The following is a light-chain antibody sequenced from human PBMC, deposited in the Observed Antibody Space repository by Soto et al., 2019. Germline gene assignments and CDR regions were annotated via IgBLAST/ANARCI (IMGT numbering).Light chain of an antibody. CDR1: QDISSW. CDR3: QQYKTYPLT. V-gene: IGKV1D-16*01. J-gene: IGKJ4*01. CDR2: DTS. Sequence: DIQMTQSPSSLSASVGDRVTITCRASQDISSWLAWFQQKSGKAPKSLIYDTSSLQSGVPSRFSGSGSGTDFTLTISRLQPEDFATYYCQQYKTYPLTFGGGTKVEVK.